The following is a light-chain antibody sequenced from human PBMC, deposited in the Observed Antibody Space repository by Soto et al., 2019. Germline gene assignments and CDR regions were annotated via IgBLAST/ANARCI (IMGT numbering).Light chain of an antibody. CDR2: YDD. J-gene: IGLJ2*01. CDR1: SSNIGNNA. V-gene: IGLV1-36*01. CDR3: AAGDDILSGLV. Sequence: QSVLTQPPSVSEAPRQRVTISCSGSSSNIGNNAVNWYQQLPGKAPKLLIYYDDLLPSGVSVRFSGSKSGTSASLAISGLQWGGGADYSWAAGDDILSGLVSGGGTKPPVL.